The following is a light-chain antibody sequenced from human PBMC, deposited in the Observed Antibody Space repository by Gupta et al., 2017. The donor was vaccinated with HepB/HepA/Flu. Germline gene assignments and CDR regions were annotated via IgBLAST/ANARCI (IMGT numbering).Light chain of an antibody. V-gene: IGLV2-23*02. Sequence: QSALTQPASVSGSPGQSITISCTGTSSDIGSYSLVSWYQQHPGKAPKLIIFEVNKRPSGVSSRFSGSKSGNTASLKISGLQAEDEADYHCCSFAGSTAYGVFGGETKLKVL. CDR2: EVN. CDR3: CSFAGSTAYGV. J-gene: IGLJ3*02. CDR1: SSDIGSYSL.